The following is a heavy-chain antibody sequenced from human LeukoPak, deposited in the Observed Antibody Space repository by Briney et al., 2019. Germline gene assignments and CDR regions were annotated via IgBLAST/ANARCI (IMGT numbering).Heavy chain of an antibody. Sequence: GASVKVSCKASGYTFTSYGISWVRQAPGQGLEWMGWISAYNGNTNYAQKLQGRVTITRDTSASTAYMELSSLRSEDTAVYYCARDPVVVAATRFDYWGQGTLVTVSS. CDR2: ISAYNGNT. D-gene: IGHD2-15*01. CDR3: ARDPVVVAATRFDY. CDR1: GYTFTSYG. J-gene: IGHJ4*02. V-gene: IGHV1-18*01.